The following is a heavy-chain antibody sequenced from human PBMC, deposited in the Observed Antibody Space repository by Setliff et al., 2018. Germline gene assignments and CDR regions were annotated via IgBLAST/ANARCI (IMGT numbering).Heavy chain of an antibody. CDR1: GYRFTTYW. J-gene: IGHJ3*02. V-gene: IGHV5-51*01. CDR2: VFSGDSDT. Sequence: PGESLKISCKGSGYRFTTYWIGWVRQMPGKGLEWMGIVFSGDSDTRYSPSFQGQVTMSADKSINTAYLQWSSLKASDTAMYYCARLGAPASHDAFDIWGQGTMVTAS. CDR3: ARLGAPASHDAFDI. D-gene: IGHD6-25*01.